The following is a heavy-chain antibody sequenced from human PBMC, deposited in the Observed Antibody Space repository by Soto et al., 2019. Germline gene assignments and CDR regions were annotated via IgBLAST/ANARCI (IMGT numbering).Heavy chain of an antibody. J-gene: IGHJ4*02. Sequence: QVQLQESGPGLVKPSQTLSLTCTVSGGSISSGDYYWSWIRQPPGKGLEWIGYIYYSGSTYYYQSLESRVTISVDTSKNQISLKLSSVTAADTAVEYCARPAHMTTVTPFDYWGQGTLVTVSS. V-gene: IGHV4-30-4*01. CDR3: ARPAHMTTVTPFDY. D-gene: IGHD4-17*01. CDR2: IYYSGST. CDR1: GGSISSGDYY.